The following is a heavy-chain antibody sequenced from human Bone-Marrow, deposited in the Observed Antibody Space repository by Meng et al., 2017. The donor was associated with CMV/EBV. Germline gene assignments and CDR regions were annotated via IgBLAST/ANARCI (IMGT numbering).Heavy chain of an antibody. CDR1: GGTFGSCA. V-gene: IGHV1-69*01. J-gene: IGHJ4*02. CDR3: ARAWGGAQLDY. CDR2: IIPIFGTA. Sequence: SCHASGGTFGSCAISWVRPAPGHGLEWMGGIIPIFGTANYAQKFQGRVTITADESTSTAYMELSSLRSEDTAVYYCARAWGGAQLDYWGQGTLVTVSS. D-gene: IGHD3-16*01.